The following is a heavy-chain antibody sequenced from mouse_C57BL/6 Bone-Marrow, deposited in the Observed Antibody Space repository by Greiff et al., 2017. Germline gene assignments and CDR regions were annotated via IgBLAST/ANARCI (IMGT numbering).Heavy chain of an antibody. Sequence: EVKLLASEGGLVQPGSSMKLSCTASGYTFSDYYMAWVRQVPEKGLEWVANINYDGSSTYYLDSLKSRFILSRDNHKNILYLQTSSLKSEDTATYYCARGYDDYFDYWGQGTTLTVSS. CDR2: INYDGSST. CDR3: ARGYDDYFDY. D-gene: IGHD2-12*01. CDR1: GYTFSDYY. J-gene: IGHJ2*01. V-gene: IGHV5-16*01.